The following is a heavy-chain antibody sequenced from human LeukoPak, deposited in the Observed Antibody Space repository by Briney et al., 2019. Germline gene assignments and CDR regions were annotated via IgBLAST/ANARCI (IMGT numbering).Heavy chain of an antibody. CDR3: ARGSEWELLGDAFDI. CDR1: GYTFTGYY. CDR2: INPNSGGT. D-gene: IGHD1-26*01. J-gene: IGHJ3*02. Sequence: ASVKVSCKASGYTFTGYYMHWVRRAPGQGLEWMGWINPNSGGTNYAQKFQGRVTMTRDTSISTAYMELSRLRSDDTAVYYCARGSEWELLGDAFDIWGQGTMVTVSS. V-gene: IGHV1-2*02.